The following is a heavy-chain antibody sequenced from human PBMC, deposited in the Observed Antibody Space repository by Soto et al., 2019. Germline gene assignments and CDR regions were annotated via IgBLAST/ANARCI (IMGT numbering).Heavy chain of an antibody. V-gene: IGHV4-30-2*01. D-gene: IGHD6-19*01. CDR3: ASAGGLGAVAADY. CDR2: IYHSGST. J-gene: IGHJ4*02. Sequence: QLQLQESGSGLVKPSQTLSLTCAVSGGSISSGGSSWSWIRQPPGKGLEGIGYIYHSGSTYYNPPLKSRVTISVDRSKNQFSLKLSSVTAADTAVYYCASAGGLGAVAADYWGQGTLVTVSS. CDR1: GGSISSGGSS.